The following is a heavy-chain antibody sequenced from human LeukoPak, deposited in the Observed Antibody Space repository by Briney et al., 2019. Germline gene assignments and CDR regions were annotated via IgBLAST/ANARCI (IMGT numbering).Heavy chain of an antibody. CDR2: IYYSGST. CDR3: ARGGLSSGSYGFFDY. V-gene: IGHV4-31*03. Sequence: SETLTLTCTVSGGSISSGGYYWSWIRQHPGKGLEWIGYIYYSGSTYYNPSLESRVTISVDTSKNQFSLKLSSVTAADTAVYYCARGGLSSGSYGFFDYWGQGTLVTVSS. CDR1: GGSISSGGYY. D-gene: IGHD3-10*02. J-gene: IGHJ4*02.